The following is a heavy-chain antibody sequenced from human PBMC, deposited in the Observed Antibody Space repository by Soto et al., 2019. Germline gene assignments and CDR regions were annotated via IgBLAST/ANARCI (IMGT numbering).Heavy chain of an antibody. CDR3: ARARIAVAPIDY. CDR2: VYYTGST. D-gene: IGHD6-19*01. J-gene: IGHJ4*02. V-gene: IGHV4-59*01. Sequence: QVQLQESGPGLVKPSETLSLTCTVSGGSISTYFWSWIRQPPGRGLEWIGYVYYTGSTNYNPSLTSRVTMSVDTSKNQFSLQLTSVTAAYTAIYYCARARIAVAPIDYWGQGTLVTVSS. CDR1: GGSISTYF.